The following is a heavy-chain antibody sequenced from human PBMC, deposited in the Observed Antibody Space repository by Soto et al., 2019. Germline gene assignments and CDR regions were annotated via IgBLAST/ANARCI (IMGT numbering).Heavy chain of an antibody. CDR2: ISSDGTDT. Sequence: EVHLVESGGGLAQPGGSPRLSCAASGLALSNFWMHWVRQAPGKGLVWVSRISSDGTDTNYADSVKGRFTISRDNAKNTLYLQMTSLKAEDTAVYYCLVVITPWSFDHWGQGALVTVSS. CDR3: LVVITPWSFDH. D-gene: IGHD3-22*01. CDR1: GLALSNFW. J-gene: IGHJ4*02. V-gene: IGHV3-74*01.